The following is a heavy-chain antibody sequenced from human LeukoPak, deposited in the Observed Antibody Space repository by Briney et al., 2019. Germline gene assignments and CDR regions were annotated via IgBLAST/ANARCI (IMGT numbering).Heavy chain of an antibody. Sequence: PSETLSLTCTVSGGSISSSSYYWGWIRQPPGKGLEWIGSIYYSGSTYYNPSLKSRVTISVDTSKNQFSLKLSSVTAADTAVYYCARVEYCGGDCYLSLDYWGQGTLVTVSA. V-gene: IGHV4-39*07. D-gene: IGHD2-21*02. CDR1: GGSISSSSYY. CDR3: ARVEYCGGDCYLSLDY. CDR2: IYYSGST. J-gene: IGHJ4*02.